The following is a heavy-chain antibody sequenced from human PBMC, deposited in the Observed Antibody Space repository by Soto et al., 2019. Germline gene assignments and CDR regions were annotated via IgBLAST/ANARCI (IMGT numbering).Heavy chain of an antibody. V-gene: IGHV1-46*01. D-gene: IGHD1-26*01. CDR1: GYTFTNYY. J-gene: IGHJ4*02. Sequence: GASVKVSCKASGYTFTNYYIHWVRQAPGQGLEWMGIVNPSGYTSTLAQKFQGRLSMTSDTPTSTVYMELGSLRSDDTAVYYCARIKGGDEEVDYWGQGTLVTVSS. CDR3: ARIKGGDEEVDY. CDR2: VNPSGYTS.